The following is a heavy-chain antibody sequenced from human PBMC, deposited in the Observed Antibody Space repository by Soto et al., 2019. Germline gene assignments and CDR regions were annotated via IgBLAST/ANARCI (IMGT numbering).Heavy chain of an antibody. CDR1: GGSISSGGYY. V-gene: IGHV4-31*03. Sequence: QVQLQESGPGLVKPSQTLSLTCTVSGGSISSGGYYWSWIRQHPGKGLEWIGYIYYSGSTYYNPSLKSRVTISVDTSKNQFSLKLSSVTAADTAVYYGARESKYSSSLRGFDYWGQGTLVTVAA. D-gene: IGHD6-6*01. CDR2: IYYSGST. J-gene: IGHJ4*02. CDR3: ARESKYSSSLRGFDY.